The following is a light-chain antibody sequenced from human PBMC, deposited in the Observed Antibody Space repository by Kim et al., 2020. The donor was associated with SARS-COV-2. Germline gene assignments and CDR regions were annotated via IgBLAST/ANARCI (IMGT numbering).Light chain of an antibody. CDR3: HQSGGLPYT. CDR1: QSIDHA. Sequence: TTKEKITITCRDSQSIDHALHWYQQKPEQPPELRIKDAAQSISGVPSRVSGRGSGTDFTLTINGLEAEDAGTYYCHQSGGLPYTFGQGTKLEI. CDR2: DAA. J-gene: IGKJ2*01. V-gene: IGKV6-21*02.